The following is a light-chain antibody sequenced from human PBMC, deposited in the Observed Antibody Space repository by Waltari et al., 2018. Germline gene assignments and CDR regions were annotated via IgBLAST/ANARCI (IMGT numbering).Light chain of an antibody. Sequence: DIVLTQSPDSLAVSLGERATINCKSSQSPLYRSDNKNFLAWYQQKAGQPPKLLIYWASTREPGVPDQFSGSGSGTDFTLTISSLQAEDVAVYYCQQYCSSPLTFGGGTKVEIK. CDR1: QSPLYRSDNKNF. CDR2: WAS. CDR3: QQYCSSPLT. J-gene: IGKJ4*01. V-gene: IGKV4-1*01.